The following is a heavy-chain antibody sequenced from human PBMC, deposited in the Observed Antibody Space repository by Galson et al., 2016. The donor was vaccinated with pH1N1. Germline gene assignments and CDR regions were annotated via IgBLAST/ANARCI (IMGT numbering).Heavy chain of an antibody. CDR1: GYIFTRDY. Sequence: SVKVSCKASGYIFTRDYFHWVRQAPGEGPEWMGVIDPSNGGTTYAQKFQARVTMTRDTATSTVYLDLSRLRSEDTSVFYCTRELGRRREVWGPGTLVTVSS. J-gene: IGHJ4*02. D-gene: IGHD1-26*01. CDR2: IDPSNGGT. V-gene: IGHV1-46*01. CDR3: TRELGRRREV.